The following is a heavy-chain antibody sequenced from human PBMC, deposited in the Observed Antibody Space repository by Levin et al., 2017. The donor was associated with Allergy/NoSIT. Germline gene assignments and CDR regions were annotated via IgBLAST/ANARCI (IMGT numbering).Heavy chain of an antibody. CDR3: AKAASGTYAGDY. CDR2: ISGSGGTT. CDR1: GFTFSNYA. V-gene: IGHV3-23*01. J-gene: IGHJ4*02. D-gene: IGHD1-26*01. Sequence: GESLKISCAASGFTFSNYAMSWVRQAPGKGLEWVSGISGSGGTTYNADSVKGRFTISRDNSKNTLYLQMNSLRAEDTAVYYCAKAASGTYAGDYWGQGTLVTVSS.